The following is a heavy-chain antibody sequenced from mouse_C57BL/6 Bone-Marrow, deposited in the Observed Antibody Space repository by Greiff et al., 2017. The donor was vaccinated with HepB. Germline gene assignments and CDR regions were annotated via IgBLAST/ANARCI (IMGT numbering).Heavy chain of an antibody. CDR1: GFNIKDDY. J-gene: IGHJ1*03. CDR3: TFYYYGSRRYFDV. V-gene: IGHV14-4*01. CDR2: IDPENGDT. D-gene: IGHD1-1*01. Sequence: VHVKQSGAELVRPGASVKLSCTASGFNIKDDYMHWVKQRPEQGLEWIGWIDPENGDTEYASKFQGKATITADTSSNTAYLQLSSLTSEDTAVYYCTFYYYGSRRYFDVWGTGTTVTVSS.